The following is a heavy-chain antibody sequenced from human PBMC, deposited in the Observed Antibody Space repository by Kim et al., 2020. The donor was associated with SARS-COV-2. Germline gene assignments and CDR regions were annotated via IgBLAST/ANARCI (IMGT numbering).Heavy chain of an antibody. CDR2: ISSNGGST. D-gene: IGHD3-22*01. Sequence: GGSLRLSCSASGFTFSSYAMHWVRQAPGKGLEYVSAISSNGGSTYYADSVKGRFTISRDNSKNTLYLQMSSLRAEYTAVYYCVKGETTYYYDSSGFVYWGQGTLVTVSS. V-gene: IGHV3-64D*09. J-gene: IGHJ4*02. CDR1: GFTFSSYA. CDR3: VKGETTYYYDSSGFVY.